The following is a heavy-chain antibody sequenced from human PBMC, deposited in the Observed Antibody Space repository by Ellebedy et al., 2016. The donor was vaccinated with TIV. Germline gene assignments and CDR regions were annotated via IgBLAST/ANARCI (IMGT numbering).Heavy chain of an antibody. CDR1: GYKFSSYG. J-gene: IGHJ4*02. CDR3: ARSATISTRGLYDY. CDR2: ISTYNVDT. V-gene: IGHV1-18*01. Sequence: ASVKVSXXPSGYKFSSYGISWVRQAPGQGLEWMGWISTYNVDTKYAQRLQDRVTLTTDTSTSTAYMELRSLSSDDSAIYYCARSATISTRGLYDYWGQGTLVTVSS. D-gene: IGHD6-25*01.